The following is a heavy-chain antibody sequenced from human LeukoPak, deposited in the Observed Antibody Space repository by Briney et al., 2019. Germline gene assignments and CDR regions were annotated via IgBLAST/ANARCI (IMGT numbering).Heavy chain of an antibody. CDR3: ARSGCSSTSCYAYYYYYYMDV. V-gene: IGHV1-2*02. J-gene: IGHJ6*03. CDR2: INPNSGGT. Sequence: ASVKVSCKASGYTFTGYYMHWVRQAPGQGLEWMGWINPNSGGTNYAQKFQGRVTMTRDTSISTAYMELSRLRYDDTAVYYCARSGCSSTSCYAYYYYYYMDVWGKGTTVTVSS. CDR1: GYTFTGYY. D-gene: IGHD2-2*01.